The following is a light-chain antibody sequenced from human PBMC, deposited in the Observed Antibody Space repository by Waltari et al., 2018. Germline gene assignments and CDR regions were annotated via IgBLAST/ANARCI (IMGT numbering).Light chain of an antibody. Sequence: QSALTQPASVSGSPGQSITISCTGTSSDVGLYNYVSWFQQHPGKAPKLMIYEVGKRPSGVSNRFSGSKSGNTASLTISGLQAEDEADYYCTSFTRTSIWVFGGGTKLTVL. CDR1: SSDVGLYNY. CDR3: TSFTRTSIWV. J-gene: IGLJ3*02. V-gene: IGLV2-14*01. CDR2: EVG.